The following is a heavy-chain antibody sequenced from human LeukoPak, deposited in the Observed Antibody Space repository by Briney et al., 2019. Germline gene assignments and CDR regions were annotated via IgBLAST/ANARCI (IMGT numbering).Heavy chain of an antibody. CDR2: IIPIFGTA. CDR1: GGTFSSYA. J-gene: IGHJ4*02. CDR3: ARLTHGITIFGVVINPPNFDY. Sequence: ASVKVSCKASGGTFSSYAISWVRQAPGQGLEWMGGIIPIFGTANYAQKFQGRVTMTRDTSISTAYMELSRLRSDDTAVYYCARLTHGITIFGVVINPPNFDYWGQGTLVTVSS. V-gene: IGHV1-69*05. D-gene: IGHD3-3*01.